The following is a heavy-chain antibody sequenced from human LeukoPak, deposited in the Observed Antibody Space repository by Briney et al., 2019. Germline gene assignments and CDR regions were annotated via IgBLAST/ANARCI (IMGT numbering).Heavy chain of an antibody. J-gene: IGHJ4*02. V-gene: IGHV3-49*03. CDR2: IRSKAYGGTT. Sequence: GGSLRLSCTASGFTFDDYAMSWFRQAPGKGLEWVGFIRSKAYGGTTEYAASVKGRFTISRDDSKSIAYLQMNSLKTEDTAVYYCTRDRTVGRGYYYDSSGPKGFDYWGQGTLVTVSS. CDR3: TRDRTVGRGYYYDSSGPKGFDY. D-gene: IGHD3-22*01. CDR1: GFTFDDYA.